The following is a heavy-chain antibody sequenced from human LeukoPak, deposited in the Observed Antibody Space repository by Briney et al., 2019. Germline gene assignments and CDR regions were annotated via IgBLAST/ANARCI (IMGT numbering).Heavy chain of an antibody. D-gene: IGHD3-22*01. CDR1: GFPFSSYW. V-gene: IGHV3-74*01. J-gene: IGHJ3*02. Sequence: GGSLTLSCAASGFPFSSYWMHWVRQAPGTGLVWVSRINIDGSNTNYADSVKRRFTISRDNAKNTLYLQMDSRRAEDTAVYYCAKDSRGYYAFDIWGQGTMVTVSS. CDR3: AKDSRGYYAFDI. CDR2: INIDGSNT.